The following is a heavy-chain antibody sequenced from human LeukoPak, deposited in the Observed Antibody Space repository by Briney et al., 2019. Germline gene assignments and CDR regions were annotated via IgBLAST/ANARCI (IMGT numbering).Heavy chain of an antibody. Sequence: SETLSLTCTVSGGSISSGNFYWSWIRQPAGKGLEWIGRIYPSGSTNYNPSLKSRVTMSIDTSKNQFSLKLSSVTAADTAVYYCAKGFWSGCDYWGQGTLVTVSS. CDR1: GGSISSGNFY. CDR3: AKGFWSGCDY. CDR2: IYPSGST. J-gene: IGHJ4*02. D-gene: IGHD3-3*01. V-gene: IGHV4-61*02.